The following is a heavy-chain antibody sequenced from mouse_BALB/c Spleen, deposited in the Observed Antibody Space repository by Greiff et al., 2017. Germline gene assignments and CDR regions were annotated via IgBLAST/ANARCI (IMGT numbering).Heavy chain of an antibody. CDR1: GYSITSGYY. J-gene: IGHJ2*01. V-gene: IGHV3-6*02. CDR3: ARDDYYGNYDY. D-gene: IGHD2-1*01. CDR2: ISYDGSN. Sequence: EVQLVESGPGLVKPSQSLSLTCSVTGYSITSGYYWNWIRQFPGNKLEWMGYISYDGSNNYNPSLKNRISITRDTSKNQFFLKLNSVTTEDTATYYCARDDYYGNYDYWGQGTTLTVSS.